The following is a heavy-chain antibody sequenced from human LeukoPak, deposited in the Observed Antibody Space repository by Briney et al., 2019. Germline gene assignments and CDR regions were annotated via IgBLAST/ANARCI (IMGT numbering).Heavy chain of an antibody. V-gene: IGHV3-23*01. J-gene: IGHJ4*02. Sequence: PGGSLRLSCAASGFTFSSYAMSWVRQAPGEGLEWVSAISGSGGSTYYADSVKGRFTISRDNSTNTLYLQMNSLRAEDTAVYYCANLRGTGEYYFDYWGQGTLVTVSS. CDR3: ANLRGTGEYYFDY. D-gene: IGHD3/OR15-3a*01. CDR1: GFTFSSYA. CDR2: ISGSGGST.